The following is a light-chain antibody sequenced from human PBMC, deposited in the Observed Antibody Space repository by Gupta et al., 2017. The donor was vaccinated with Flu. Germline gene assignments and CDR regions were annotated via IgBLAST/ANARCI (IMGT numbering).Light chain of an antibody. CDR2: LGS. CDR1: QSLLHSNGYNY. V-gene: IGKV2-28*01. J-gene: IGKJ4*01. Sequence: DIVMTQSPLSLPVTPGEPASISCRSSQSLLHSNGYNYLDWYLQKPGQSPQLLIYLGSNRASGVPDRFSGSGSGTDFTLKISRVEAEDVGVYYCMQELQTPSTFGRGTKVEIK. CDR3: MQELQTPST.